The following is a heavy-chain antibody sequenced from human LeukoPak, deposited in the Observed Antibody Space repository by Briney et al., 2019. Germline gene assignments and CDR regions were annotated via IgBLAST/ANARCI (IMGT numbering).Heavy chain of an antibody. CDR2: FDPEDGET. V-gene: IGHV1-24*01. CDR3: ATDQSGNSHFDS. Sequence: ASVKVSLQFSGYTLTELSMHWVRQAPGKGLEWMGGFDPEDGETIYAQKFQGRVTMTEDTSTDTAYMELSSLRSEDTAVYYCATDQSGNSHFDSWGQGTLVTVSS. CDR1: GYTLTELS. J-gene: IGHJ4*02. D-gene: IGHD4-23*01.